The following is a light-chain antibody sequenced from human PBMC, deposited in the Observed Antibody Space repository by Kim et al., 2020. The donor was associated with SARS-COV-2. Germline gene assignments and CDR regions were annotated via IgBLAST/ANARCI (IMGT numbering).Light chain of an antibody. CDR2: GNN. Sequence: RGTIGCSGSRSNIGAGYKVKWYQQLPGTAPKLLIYGNNNWPPGVPGRFSGSKSGTSASRAITGLQAEDEADYSCQSYDSSQNGWVFGGGTQLTVL. CDR1: RSNIGAGYK. V-gene: IGLV1-40*01. CDR3: QSYDSSQNGWV. J-gene: IGLJ3*02.